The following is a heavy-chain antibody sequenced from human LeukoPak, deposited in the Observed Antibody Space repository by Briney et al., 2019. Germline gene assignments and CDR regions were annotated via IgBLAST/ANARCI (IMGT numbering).Heavy chain of an antibody. D-gene: IGHD6-19*01. V-gene: IGHV4-59*01. CDR1: GGSISSYY. Sequence: SETLSLTCTVSGGSISSYYWSWIRQPPGKGLERIGYIYYSGSTNYNPSLKSRVTISVDTSKNQFSLKLSSVTAADTAVYYCARGGAVAGTDYWGQGTLVTVSS. CDR2: IYYSGST. J-gene: IGHJ4*02. CDR3: ARGGAVAGTDY.